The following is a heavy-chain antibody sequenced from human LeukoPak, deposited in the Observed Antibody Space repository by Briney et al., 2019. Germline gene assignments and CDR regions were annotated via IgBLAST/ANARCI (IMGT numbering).Heavy chain of an antibody. D-gene: IGHD3-10*01. CDR3: ARAPNFRGSYYFDY. CDR2: ISGSGGST. V-gene: IGHV3-23*01. J-gene: IGHJ4*02. Sequence: GGSLRLSCAASGFTFSSYAMSWVRQAPGKGLEWVSAISGSGGSTYYADSVKGRFTISRDNSKNTLYLQMNSLRAEDTAVYYCARAPNFRGSYYFDYWGQGTLVTVSS. CDR1: GFTFSSYA.